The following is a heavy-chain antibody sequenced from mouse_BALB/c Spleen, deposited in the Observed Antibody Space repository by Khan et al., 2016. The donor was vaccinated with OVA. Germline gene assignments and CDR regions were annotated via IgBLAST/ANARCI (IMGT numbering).Heavy chain of an antibody. CDR3: ARGNYSGSTSWFAY. V-gene: IGHV1-18*01. J-gene: IGHJ3*01. CDR2: INPYNGGT. CDR1: GYSFTDYT. Sequence: EVQLQQSGPELVKPGASMKISCKTSGYSFTDYTLNWVRQSHGKNIEWIGLINPYNGGTTYNQKFKGKATLTVDKSSSTAYMELLSLTSEDSAVYYCARGNYSGSTSWFAYWGQGTLVTVSA. D-gene: IGHD1-1*01.